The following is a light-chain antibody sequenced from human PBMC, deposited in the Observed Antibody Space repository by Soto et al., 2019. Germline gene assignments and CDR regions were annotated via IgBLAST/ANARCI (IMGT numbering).Light chain of an antibody. Sequence: QSVLTQPASVSGSPGQSITISCTGTSSDVGGYNYVSWYQQHPGKAPKLMIYDVSNRPSGVSNRFSGSKSGNTASLTISGIQAEFVDDYYCSSYTSSSNSXGFGAGTKVTV. J-gene: IGLJ1*01. V-gene: IGLV2-14*01. CDR2: DVS. CDR3: SSYTSSSNSXG. CDR1: SSDVGGYNY.